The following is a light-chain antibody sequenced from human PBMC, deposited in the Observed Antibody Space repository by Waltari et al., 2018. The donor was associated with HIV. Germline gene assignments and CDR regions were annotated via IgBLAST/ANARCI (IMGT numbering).Light chain of an antibody. Sequence: QSALTQPASVSASPGQSITISCTGPSSDVGNYNFVSWYRQFPDKAPQLLIFEVNKRPSGVSNRFSGSKSGNSASLTIAGLLADDEADYYCCSYAGGNSYVFGTGTKVTVL. CDR1: SSDVGNYNF. V-gene: IGLV2-23*02. J-gene: IGLJ1*01. CDR2: EVN. CDR3: CSYAGGNSYV.